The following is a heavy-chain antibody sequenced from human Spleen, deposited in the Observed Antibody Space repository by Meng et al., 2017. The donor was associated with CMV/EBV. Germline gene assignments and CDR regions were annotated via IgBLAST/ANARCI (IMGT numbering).Heavy chain of an antibody. D-gene: IGHD2-2*01. CDR2: ISSSSSYI. J-gene: IGHJ4*02. CDR1: GFTFSSYS. Sequence: GESLKISCAASGFTFSSYSMNWVRQAPGKGLEWVSSISSSSSYIYYADSVKGRFTISRDNPKNSLYLQMNSLRAEDTAVYYCAKVAVPAAIRNYFDYWGQGTLVTVSS. CDR3: AKVAVPAAIRNYFDY. V-gene: IGHV3-21*04.